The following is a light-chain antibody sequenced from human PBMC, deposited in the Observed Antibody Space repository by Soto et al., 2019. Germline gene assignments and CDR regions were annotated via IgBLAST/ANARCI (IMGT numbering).Light chain of an antibody. J-gene: IGLJ1*01. CDR1: SSDVGGYNY. Sequence: QSVLTQPASVSGSPGQSITISCTGTSSDVGGYNYVSWYQHHPGKAPKLIIFDVSNRPSGISNRFSGSESGNTASLTISGLQAEDEADYYCISYTRSSPYVFGTGTRSPS. CDR2: DVS. V-gene: IGLV2-14*03. CDR3: ISYTRSSPYV.